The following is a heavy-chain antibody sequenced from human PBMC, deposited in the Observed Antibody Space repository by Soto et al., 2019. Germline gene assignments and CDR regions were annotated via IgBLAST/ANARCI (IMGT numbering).Heavy chain of an antibody. CDR3: AREVHVHTPAFVY. D-gene: IGHD3-10*02. J-gene: IGHJ4*02. CDR2: ISPMFGAA. V-gene: IGHV1-69*19. Sequence: QVQLVQSGAEMKKPGSSVKVSCQSSGSTFNTSAMNWVRQAPGQGPEWMGDISPMFGAANYAPKFQGRVTITADESTGTSYMQLSSLTSEDTALYFCAREVHVHTPAFVYWGQGTLVTVSS. CDR1: GSTFNTSA.